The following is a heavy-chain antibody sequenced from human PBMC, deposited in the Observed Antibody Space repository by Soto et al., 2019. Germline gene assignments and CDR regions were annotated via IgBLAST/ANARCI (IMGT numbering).Heavy chain of an antibody. CDR3: TRVPLTMVRGVIITAPQRNYYYGMDV. J-gene: IGHJ6*02. D-gene: IGHD3-10*01. CDR1: GFTFGDYA. V-gene: IGHV3-49*04. Sequence: PVGSLRLSCTASGFTFGDYAMSWVRQAPGKGLEWVGFIRSKAYGGTTEYAASVKGRFTISRDDSKSIAYLQMNSLKTEDTAVYYCTRVPLTMVRGVIITAPQRNYYYGMDVWGQGTTVTVSS. CDR2: IRSKAYGGTT.